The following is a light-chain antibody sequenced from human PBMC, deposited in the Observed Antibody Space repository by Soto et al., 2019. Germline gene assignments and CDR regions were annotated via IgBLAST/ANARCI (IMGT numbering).Light chain of an antibody. Sequence: QSVLTQPASVSGSPGQTITIPCTGTSSDVGGYNAVSWYQHHPGKAPKLIIYEVTHRPSGVSDRFSASKSGNTASLTISGLQADDEADYYCNSFRVSHLYVFGTGTKVTVL. J-gene: IGLJ1*01. V-gene: IGLV2-14*01. CDR2: EVT. CDR1: SSDVGGYNA. CDR3: NSFRVSHLYV.